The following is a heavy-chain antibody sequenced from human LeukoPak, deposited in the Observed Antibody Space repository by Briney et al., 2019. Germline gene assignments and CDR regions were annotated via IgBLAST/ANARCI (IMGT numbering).Heavy chain of an antibody. D-gene: IGHD4/OR15-4a*01. Sequence: GGSLRLSCAASGFTFSDYYMSWIRQAPGKGLEWVAYISSSGTTIYYADSVKGRFTISRDNAKNSMFLQMNSLRAEDTAVYYCARGPPPEADYGNKGAFDIWGQGTMVTVSS. J-gene: IGHJ3*02. V-gene: IGHV3-11*01. CDR3: ARGPPPEADYGNKGAFDI. CDR2: ISSSGTTI. CDR1: GFTFSDYY.